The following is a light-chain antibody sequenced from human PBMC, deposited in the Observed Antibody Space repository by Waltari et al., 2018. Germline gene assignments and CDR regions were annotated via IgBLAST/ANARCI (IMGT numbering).Light chain of an antibody. V-gene: IGLV2-23*01. Sequence: QSALTQPASVSGSPGQSITISCIGTSSDVGSNNLVSWYQQHPGKAPKLMIYEGSKRPSGVANLFSRSKSGNTASLTISGLQAEDEADYYCCSYAGSSTYVFGTGTKVTVL. CDR1: SSDVGSNNL. CDR3: CSYAGSSTYV. CDR2: EGS. J-gene: IGLJ1*01.